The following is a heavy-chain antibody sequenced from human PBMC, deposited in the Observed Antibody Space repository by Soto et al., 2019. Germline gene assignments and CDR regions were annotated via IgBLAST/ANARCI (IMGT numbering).Heavy chain of an antibody. CDR2: VSAGGDMT. Sequence: DVQLLESGGHLVQPGGSLRLSSAASGFTFSSYAMSWVRQAPGKGLEWVSSVSAGGDMTYYSDSVKGRFTISRDNSNNALFLQMNSLRIEDTAIYYCARGDRGGSGSPASYYYSGSDVWGQGTTVTVS. D-gene: IGHD3-10*01. CDR1: GFTFSSYA. V-gene: IGHV3-23*01. J-gene: IGHJ6*02. CDR3: ARGDRGGSGSPASYYYSGSDV.